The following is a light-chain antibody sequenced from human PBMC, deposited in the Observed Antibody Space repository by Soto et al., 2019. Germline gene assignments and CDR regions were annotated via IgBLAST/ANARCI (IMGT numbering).Light chain of an antibody. CDR1: QSVSSSY. J-gene: IGKJ4*01. Sequence: EIVLTQSPGTLSLSPGERATLSCRASQSVSSSYLAWYQQKPGQAPRLLIYGASSRATGTPDRFSGSGSGTDFTLTISRLEPEDFAVYYCQEFGSNFGGGTKVDIK. V-gene: IGKV3-20*01. CDR2: GAS. CDR3: QEFGSN.